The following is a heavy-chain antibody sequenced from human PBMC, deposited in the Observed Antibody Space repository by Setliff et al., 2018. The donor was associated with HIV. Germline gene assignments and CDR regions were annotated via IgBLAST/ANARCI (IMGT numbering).Heavy chain of an antibody. Sequence: SETLSLTCTVSGGSITGHYFGWIRQPPGKGLEWIGNIYNGGSTNYNPSLKSRVTISADTSKNQFSLQLRSVTAADTAVYYCAAFFVTPLMTQDFWGQGTLVTVSS. CDR2: IYNGGST. D-gene: IGHD4-17*01. CDR3: AAFFVTPLMTQDF. J-gene: IGHJ4*02. CDR1: GGSITGHY. V-gene: IGHV4-59*11.